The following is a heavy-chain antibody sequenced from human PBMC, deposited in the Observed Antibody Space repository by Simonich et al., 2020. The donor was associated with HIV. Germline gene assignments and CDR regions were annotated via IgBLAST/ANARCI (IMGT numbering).Heavy chain of an antibody. D-gene: IGHD3-10*01. J-gene: IGHJ6*02. CDR1: GYTFTGYY. Sequence: QVQLVQSGADMKKPGASVKVSCKASGYTFTGYYIHWVRQAPGQGLGWMGRGNPSSGGTNYAQKFQGRVTMTRDTSISTAYMELSRLRSDDTAFYYCARVLTMAREVISHYAMDVWGQGTTVTVSS. CDR3: ARVLTMAREVISHYAMDV. CDR2: GNPSSGGT. V-gene: IGHV1-2*06.